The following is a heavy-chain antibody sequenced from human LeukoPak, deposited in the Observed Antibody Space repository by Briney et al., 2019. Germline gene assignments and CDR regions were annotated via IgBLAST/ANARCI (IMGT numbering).Heavy chain of an antibody. J-gene: IGHJ4*02. Sequence: GGSLRLSCAASGFTFSAYWMHWVRQAPGKGLVWVSRINSDGFSIAYADSVKGRFTISRDNAKNTLYLQMNSLRAEDTAVYYCTTTSVGWLLPAVDYWGEGTLVTVSS. D-gene: IGHD1-26*01. CDR2: INSDGFSI. CDR3: TTTSVGWLLPAVDY. V-gene: IGHV3-74*01. CDR1: GFTFSAYW.